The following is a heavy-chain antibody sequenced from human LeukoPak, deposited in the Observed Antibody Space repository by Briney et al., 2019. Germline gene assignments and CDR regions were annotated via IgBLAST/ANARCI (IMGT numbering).Heavy chain of an antibody. J-gene: IGHJ4*02. D-gene: IGHD2-21*02. Sequence: GWALRLSCAASGFSFSSYTMDWVRQARAKGLDWVSIISSSSIYIYYEDSGKGRFTISRDNAKNALYLQMNSLRVEDTAVYYCARDGRCGSACYASWGQGTLVTVYS. CDR3: ARDGRCGSACYAS. CDR1: GFSFSSYT. V-gene: IGHV3-21*01. CDR2: ISSSSIYI.